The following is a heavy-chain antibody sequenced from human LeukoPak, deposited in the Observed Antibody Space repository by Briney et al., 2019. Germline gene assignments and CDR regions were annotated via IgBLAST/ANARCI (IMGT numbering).Heavy chain of an antibody. CDR3: ARGVVVPAAILNY. Sequence: ASVKVSCKAAGGTISNYVISWVRQAPGQGLEWMGIINPSGGSTSYAQKFQGRVTMTRDTSTSTVYMELSSLRSEDTAVYYCARGVVVPAAILNYWGQGTLVTVSS. CDR1: GGTISNYV. D-gene: IGHD2-2*02. V-gene: IGHV1-46*01. J-gene: IGHJ4*02. CDR2: INPSGGST.